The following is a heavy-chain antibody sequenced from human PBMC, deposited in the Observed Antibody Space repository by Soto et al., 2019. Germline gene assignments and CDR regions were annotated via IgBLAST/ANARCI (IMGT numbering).Heavy chain of an antibody. D-gene: IGHD3-10*01. CDR1: GYTFTGYY. Sequence: GASVKVSFKASGYTFTGYYMHWLRQAPGQGLEWMGWVNPNSGGTNYAQKFQGRVTMTRDTSISTAYMELSRLRSDDTAVYYCARDFIWFGELSHYYYYYGMDVWGQGTTVTVSS. V-gene: IGHV1-2*02. CDR2: VNPNSGGT. J-gene: IGHJ6*02. CDR3: ARDFIWFGELSHYYYYYGMDV.